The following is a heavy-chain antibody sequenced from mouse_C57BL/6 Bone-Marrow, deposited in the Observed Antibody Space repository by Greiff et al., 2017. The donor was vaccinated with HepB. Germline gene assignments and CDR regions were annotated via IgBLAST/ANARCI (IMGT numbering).Heavy chain of an antibody. Sequence: QVQLQQPGAELVKPGASVKLSCKASGYTFTSYWMQWVKQRPGQGLEWIGEIDPSDSYTNYNQKFKGKATLTVDTSSSTAYMQLSSLTSEDSAVYYCASNGRNYWGQGTTLTVSS. CDR1: GYTFTSYW. CDR3: ASNGRNY. V-gene: IGHV1-50*01. D-gene: IGHD3-1*01. J-gene: IGHJ2*01. CDR2: IDPSDSYT.